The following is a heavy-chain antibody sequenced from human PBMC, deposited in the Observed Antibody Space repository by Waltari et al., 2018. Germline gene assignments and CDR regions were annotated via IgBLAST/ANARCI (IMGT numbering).Heavy chain of an antibody. CDR1: GGSISSGSYY. J-gene: IGHJ4*02. CDR2: IYTSGST. CDR3: ARDGRVTMN. D-gene: IGHD3-22*01. V-gene: IGHV4-61*02. Sequence: QVQLQESGPGLVKPSQTLSLTCTVSGGSISSGSYYWRWIRQPAGKGLEWIGRIYTSGSTNYNPSLKSRVTISVDTSKNQFSLKLSSVTAADTAVYYCARDGRVTMNWGQGTLVTVSS.